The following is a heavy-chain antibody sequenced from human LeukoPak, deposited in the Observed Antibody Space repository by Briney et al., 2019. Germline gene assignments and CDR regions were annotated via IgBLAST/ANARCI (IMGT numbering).Heavy chain of an antibody. Sequence: GGSLRLSCAASGFTFSSYAVSWVRQAPGKGLEWVSAISGGGGSTYYADSVKGRFTISRDNSKNTLYLKMNGLRAEDTAVYYCAKVPMIVVVMIDYWGQGTLVTVSS. D-gene: IGHD3-22*01. CDR2: ISGGGGST. CDR3: AKVPMIVVVMIDY. J-gene: IGHJ4*02. V-gene: IGHV3-23*01. CDR1: GFTFSSYA.